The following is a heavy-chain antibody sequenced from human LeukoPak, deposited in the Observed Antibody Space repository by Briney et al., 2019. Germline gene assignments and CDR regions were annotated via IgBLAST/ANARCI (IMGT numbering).Heavy chain of an antibody. CDR1: GGSLSSYY. V-gene: IGHV4-59*01. CDR2: IYYSGSA. CDR3: ARLDDSGDRFDY. J-gene: IGHJ4*02. Sequence: PSETLSLTCTVSGGSLSSYYWSWIRQPPRGGLEWIGYIYYSGSATYNPSLKSRVTISLDTPKSQFSLKLNSLTAADTAVYYCARLDDSGDRFDYWGQGTLVTVSS. D-gene: IGHD4-17*01.